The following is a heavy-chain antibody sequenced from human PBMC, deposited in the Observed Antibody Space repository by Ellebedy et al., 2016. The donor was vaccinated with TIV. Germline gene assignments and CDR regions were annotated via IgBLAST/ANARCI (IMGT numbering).Heavy chain of an antibody. D-gene: IGHD3-3*01. CDR2: MYSSGIA. V-gene: IGHV4-4*07. J-gene: IGHJ5*02. Sequence: MPSETLSLTCSVPGGSVSNYSWSWIRQPAGKGLEWIGRMYSSGIANYDSSLKNRVTMSVDTSTNQFSLIVNSVTAADTAVYYCARGHWSGSYWFDPWGQGTPVTVSS. CDR1: GGSVSNYS. CDR3: ARGHWSGSYWFDP.